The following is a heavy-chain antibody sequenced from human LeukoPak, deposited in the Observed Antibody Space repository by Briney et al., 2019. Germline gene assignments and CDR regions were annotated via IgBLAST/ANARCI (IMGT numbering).Heavy chain of an antibody. J-gene: IGHJ4*02. CDR2: IYPGDSDI. Sequence: GESLKTSCKGSGYSFTSYWIGWVRQIPGKGLGLVGIIYPGDSDIRYSPSFQGQVTISADKSISTAYLQWSSLKASGTAMYYCARQFGGNSEFDYWGQGTLVTVSS. D-gene: IGHD4-23*01. CDR3: ARQFGGNSEFDY. CDR1: GYSFTSYW. V-gene: IGHV5-51*01.